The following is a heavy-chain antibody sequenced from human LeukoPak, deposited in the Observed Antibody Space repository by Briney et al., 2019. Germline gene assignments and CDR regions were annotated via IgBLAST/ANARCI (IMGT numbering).Heavy chain of an antibody. V-gene: IGHV3-30-3*01. J-gene: IGHJ4*02. CDR3: ARDRTRWDIVVVPAALFDY. D-gene: IGHD2-2*01. CDR1: GFTFSSYA. Sequence: GGSLRLSCAASGFTFSSYAMHWVRQAPGKGLEWVAVISYDGSNKYYADSVKGRFTIYRDNSKNTLYLQMNSLRAEDTAVYYCARDRTRWDIVVVPAALFDYWGQGTLVTVSS. CDR2: ISYDGSNK.